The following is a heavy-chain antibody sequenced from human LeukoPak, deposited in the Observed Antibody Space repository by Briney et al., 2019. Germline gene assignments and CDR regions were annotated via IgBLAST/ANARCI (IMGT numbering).Heavy chain of an antibody. V-gene: IGHV3-21*01. CDR1: GFTFSSYW. Sequence: PGGSLRLSCAASGFTFSSYWMHWVRQAPGKGLVWVSSISSSSSSYIYYADSVKGRFTISRDNAKNSLYLQMNSLRAEDTAVYYCARDYVSGSFGPWGQGTLVTVSS. D-gene: IGHD3-10*01. J-gene: IGHJ5*02. CDR3: ARDYVSGSFGP. CDR2: ISSSSSSYI.